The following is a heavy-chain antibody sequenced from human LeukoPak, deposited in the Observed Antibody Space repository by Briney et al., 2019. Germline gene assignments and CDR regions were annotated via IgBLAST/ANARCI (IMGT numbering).Heavy chain of an antibody. CDR3: ARGGREWVSRYYYFMDV. D-gene: IGHD3-3*01. CDR2: IFYSGST. V-gene: IGHV4-61*01. J-gene: IGHJ6*03. Sequence: PSETLSLTCTVSGDSISSRSYYWSWIRQSPGKGLEWIGYIFYSGSTTYNPSLKSRVIISLDTSKNQFSLKLNSVTAADTAVYYCARGGREWVSRYYYFMDVWGKGTTVTVSS. CDR1: GDSISSRSYY.